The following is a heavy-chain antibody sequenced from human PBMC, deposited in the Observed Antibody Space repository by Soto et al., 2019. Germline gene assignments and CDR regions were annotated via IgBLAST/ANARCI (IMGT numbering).Heavy chain of an antibody. CDR2: ISSSSSTI. Sequence: GGSLRLSCAASGFNFNSYSMNWVRQAPGKGLEWVSYISSSSSTIYYADSVKGRFTISRDNAKNSLYLQMNSLRDDDTAVYYCAREWGYCTGGSCLDYWGQGTLVTVSS. D-gene: IGHD2-15*01. J-gene: IGHJ4*02. V-gene: IGHV3-48*02. CDR3: AREWGYCTGGSCLDY. CDR1: GFNFNSYS.